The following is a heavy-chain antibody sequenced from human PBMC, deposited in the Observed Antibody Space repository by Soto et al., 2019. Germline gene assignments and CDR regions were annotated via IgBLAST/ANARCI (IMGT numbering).Heavy chain of an antibody. Sequence: QVHLVQSGAEVKKPGSSVKVSCKYSGGTFRTESINWGRQAPGQGLEWMGGILPFFGTADYAPRLQGRVTITAYGATTTAHMELSSLTSQDTAVYFCARGHEYGGNSDDFDDWGQGTMGTVSS. CDR2: ILPFFGTA. J-gene: IGHJ3*01. CDR1: GGTFRTES. V-gene: IGHV1-69*13. D-gene: IGHD4-17*01. CDR3: ARGHEYGGNSDDFDD.